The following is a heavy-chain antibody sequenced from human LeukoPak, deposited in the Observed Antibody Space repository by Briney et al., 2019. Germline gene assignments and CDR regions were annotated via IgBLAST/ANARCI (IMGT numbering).Heavy chain of an antibody. CDR1: GFTFDDYT. V-gene: IGHV3-43*01. Sequence: QPGGSLRLSCAASGFTFDDYTMHWVRQAPGKGLEWVSLISWDGGSTYYADSVKGRFTISRDNSKNSLYLQMNSLRTEDTALYYCAKDRGYYDSSGYSEGYFDYWGQGTLVTVSS. CDR3: AKDRGYYDSSGYSEGYFDY. J-gene: IGHJ4*02. CDR2: ISWDGGST. D-gene: IGHD3-22*01.